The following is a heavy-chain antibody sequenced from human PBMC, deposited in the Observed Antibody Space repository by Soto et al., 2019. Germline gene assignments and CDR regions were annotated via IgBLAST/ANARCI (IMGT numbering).Heavy chain of an antibody. D-gene: IGHD2-2*01. CDR1: GDSISSSDYY. Sequence: QVLLEESGPGLVKPSETLSLSCSVAGDSISSSDYYWVWIRQSPGKGLEWIGSMSQSGSAYYNPSLRSRVTISPDTPRNQFSLTLHSVTAADTGTYYCARHWCTSCCRNWFDPWGQGTLVTVSS. V-gene: IGHV4-39*07. J-gene: IGHJ5*02. CDR3: ARHWCTSCCRNWFDP. CDR2: MSQSGSA.